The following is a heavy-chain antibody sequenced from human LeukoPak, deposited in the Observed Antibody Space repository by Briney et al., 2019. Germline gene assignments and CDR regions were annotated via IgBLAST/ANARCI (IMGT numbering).Heavy chain of an antibody. J-gene: IGHJ4*02. CDR2: IKTSGST. Sequence: PSETLSLTCTVSGGSISTYYWSWIRQPVGKGLEWIGHIKTSGSTHYNPSLRSRITMSVDTSKNQFSLNLSPVTAADTAVYYCAKVAKYYYGSETYFFFEDWGQGTLVTVSS. CDR3: AKVAKYYYGSETYFFFED. D-gene: IGHD3-10*01. CDR1: GGSISTYY. V-gene: IGHV4-4*07.